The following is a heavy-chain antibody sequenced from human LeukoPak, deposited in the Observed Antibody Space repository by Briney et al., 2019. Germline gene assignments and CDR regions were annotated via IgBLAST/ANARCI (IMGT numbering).Heavy chain of an antibody. V-gene: IGHV3-21*01. Sequence: GGSLRLSCAASGFTFSTYTMNWVRQAPGRGLEWVSSISSSSNSIYYADSVKGRFTISRDNAKNSLYLQMNSLRAGETAAYYCARDHTSSYYGMDVWGQGTTVTVSS. J-gene: IGHJ6*02. D-gene: IGHD6-13*01. CDR1: GFTFSTYT. CDR2: ISSSSNSI. CDR3: ARDHTSSYYGMDV.